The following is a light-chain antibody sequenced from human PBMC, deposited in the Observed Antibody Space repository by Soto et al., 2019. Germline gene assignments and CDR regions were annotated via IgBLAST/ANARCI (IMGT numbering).Light chain of an antibody. CDR3: QQYNNWPLFT. V-gene: IGKV3-15*01. CDR2: SAS. Sequence: EIVMTQSPATLSVSPGERATLSCRASQSVSSKLAWYQQKPGQAPRLLIYSASTRATGIPARFSASGSGTEFTLTISSLQAEDFAVYYCQQYNNWPLFTFGPGTKVDIK. CDR1: QSVSSK. J-gene: IGKJ3*01.